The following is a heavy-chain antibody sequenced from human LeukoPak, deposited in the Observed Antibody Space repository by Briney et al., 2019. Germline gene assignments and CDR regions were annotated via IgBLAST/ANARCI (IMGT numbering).Heavy chain of an antibody. CDR3: ARTGSYDFWSGYYFDWFDP. J-gene: IGHJ5*02. V-gene: IGHV3-21*01. D-gene: IGHD3-3*01. CDR1: GFTFSSYS. CDR2: ISSSSSYI. Sequence: PGGSLRLSCAASGFTFSSYSMNWVRQAPGKGLEWVSSISSSSSYIYYADSVKGRFTISRDNAKNSLYLQMNSLRAEDTAAYYCARTGSYDFWSGYYFDWFDPWGQGTLVTVSS.